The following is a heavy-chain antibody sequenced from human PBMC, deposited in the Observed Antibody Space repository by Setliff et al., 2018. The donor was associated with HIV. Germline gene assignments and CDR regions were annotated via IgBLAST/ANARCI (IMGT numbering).Heavy chain of an antibody. J-gene: IGHJ4*02. CDR2: VYGTTTT. D-gene: IGHD5-12*01. Sequence: SETLSLTCNISGDSITTYDWSWVRQPAGKRLEWIGRVYGTTTTNYNPFLESRVTMSLDAPKKQLSLRLRSLTAADTAIYYCARDNRGFPVDWGQGILVTVSS. V-gene: IGHV4-4*07. CDR3: ARDNRGFPVD. CDR1: GDSITTYD.